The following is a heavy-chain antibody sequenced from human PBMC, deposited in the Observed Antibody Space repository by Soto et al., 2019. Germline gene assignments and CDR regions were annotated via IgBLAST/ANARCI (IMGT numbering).Heavy chain of an antibody. Sequence: PGGSLRLSCAASGFTFSSYGMHWVRQAPGKGLEWVAVISYYGSNKYYADSVKGRFTISRDNSKNTLYLQMNSIRAEDTALYYCAKDRARYCSGGSCYSSDYWGQGT. CDR1: GFTFSSYG. V-gene: IGHV3-30*18. CDR3: AKDRARYCSGGSCYSSDY. CDR2: ISYYGSNK. D-gene: IGHD2-15*01. J-gene: IGHJ4*02.